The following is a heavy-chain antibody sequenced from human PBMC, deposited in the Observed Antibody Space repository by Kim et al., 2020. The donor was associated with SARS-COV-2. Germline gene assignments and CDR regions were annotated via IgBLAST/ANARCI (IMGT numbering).Heavy chain of an antibody. CDR2: INCKTGVT. Sequence: ASVKVACKASGYTFSDYHIHWVRQAPGQGLEWMAWINCKTGVTEYAQMFQGRITVTRDTSISTAYMDVSGLMSDDTAVYYCATWIPVQTGRLPYWGQGTLVTVAS. V-gene: IGHV1-2*02. CDR3: ATWIPVQTGRLPY. CDR1: GYTFSDYH. D-gene: IGHD2-2*03. J-gene: IGHJ4*02.